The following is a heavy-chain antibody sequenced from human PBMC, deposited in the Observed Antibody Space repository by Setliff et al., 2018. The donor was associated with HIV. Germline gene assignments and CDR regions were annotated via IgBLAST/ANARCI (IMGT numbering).Heavy chain of an antibody. Sequence: PGGSLRLSCAASGFTFDDYGMSWVRQGPGKGLEWVSGINWNGGNTGYADSVKGRFTISRDNAKNSLYLQMNSLRAEDTAMYYCARDKGPPPVVHLDYWGQGTLVTVSS. V-gene: IGHV3-20*04. J-gene: IGHJ4*02. D-gene: IGHD3-10*02. CDR3: ARDKGPPPVVHLDY. CDR2: INWNGGNT. CDR1: GFTFDDYG.